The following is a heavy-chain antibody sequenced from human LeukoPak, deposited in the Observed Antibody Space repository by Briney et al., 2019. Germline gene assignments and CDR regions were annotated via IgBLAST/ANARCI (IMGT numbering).Heavy chain of an antibody. CDR2: IYYSGST. CDR1: GGSISSTIYY. Sequence: SETLSLTCTVSGGSISSTIYYWGWIRQPPGKGLEWIGTIYYSGSTYYNPSLKSRVTISVDTSRTQFSLKLSSVTAADTAVYYCAREGSGYDFWSGYYYYYMDVWGKGTTVTVSS. V-gene: IGHV4-39*07. J-gene: IGHJ6*03. CDR3: AREGSGYDFWSGYYYYYMDV. D-gene: IGHD3-3*01.